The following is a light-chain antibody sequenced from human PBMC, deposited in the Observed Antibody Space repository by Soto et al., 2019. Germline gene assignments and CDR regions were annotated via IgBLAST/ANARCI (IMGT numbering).Light chain of an antibody. J-gene: IGLJ1*01. CDR2: EDS. Sequence: QSALTQPASVSGSPGQSITISCTGTSSDFGSYNLVSWYQQHPGKAPQLMIYEDSKRPSGVSNRLSGSQSGNTASLTISGLQAEDDADYYCCSYAGSSTYVFGTGTQLTVL. CDR1: SSDFGSYNL. V-gene: IGLV2-23*01. CDR3: CSYAGSSTYV.